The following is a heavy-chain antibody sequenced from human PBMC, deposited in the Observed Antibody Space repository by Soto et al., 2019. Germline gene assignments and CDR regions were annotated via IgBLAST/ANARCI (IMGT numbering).Heavy chain of an antibody. D-gene: IGHD5-12*01. CDR1: GYTFTSYY. CDR2: INPSGGST. V-gene: IGHV1-46*01. Sequence: GASVKVSCTASGYTFTSYYMRWVRQAPGQGLEWMGIINPSGGSTSYAQKFQGRVTMTRDTSTGTVYMELSSLRSEDTAVYYCARDQWIIVSYGMDVWGQGTTVTVSS. CDR3: ARDQWIIVSYGMDV. J-gene: IGHJ6*02.